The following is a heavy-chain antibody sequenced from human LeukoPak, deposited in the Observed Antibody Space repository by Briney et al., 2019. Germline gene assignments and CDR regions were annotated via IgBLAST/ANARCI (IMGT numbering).Heavy chain of an antibody. D-gene: IGHD3-16*02. J-gene: IGHJ4*02. Sequence: SVKVSCKASGGTFSSYTISWVRQAPGQGLEWMVRIIPILGIANYAQKFQGRVTITADKCTSTAYMELSSLRSEDTAVYYCARMGLNPLGYPTYFDYWGQGTLVTVSS. V-gene: IGHV1-69*02. CDR2: IIPILGIA. CDR3: ARMGLNPLGYPTYFDY. CDR1: GGTFSSYT.